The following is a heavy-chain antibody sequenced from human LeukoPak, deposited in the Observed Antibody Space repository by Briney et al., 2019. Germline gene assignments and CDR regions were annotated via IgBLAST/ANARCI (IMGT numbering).Heavy chain of an antibody. CDR1: GDTFRSYA. CDR2: MNPNSGRT. J-gene: IGHJ4*02. V-gene: IGHV1-8*01. Sequence: ASVKVSCKASGDTFRSYAISWVRQAPGQGLEWMGWMNPNSGRTGYAQNFQGRITITRNTSISTAYMELSSLRSEDTAVYYCTRETSSRYFDYWGQGTLVTVSS. CDR3: TRETSSRYFDY.